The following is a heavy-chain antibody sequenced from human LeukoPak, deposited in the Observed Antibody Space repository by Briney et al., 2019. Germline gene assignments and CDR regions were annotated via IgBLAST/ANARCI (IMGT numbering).Heavy chain of an antibody. CDR2: INPSGGST. V-gene: IGHV1-46*03. J-gene: IGHJ6*03. D-gene: IGHD3-10*01. CDR3: ARAEGFGELYYMDV. Sequence: ASVKVSCKASGYTFTSYYMHWVRQAPAQGLEWMGIINPSGGSTSYAQKFQGRVTMTSDTSTSTVYMELSSLRSEDTGVYYCARAEGFGELYYMDVWGKGTTVTVSS. CDR1: GYTFTSYY.